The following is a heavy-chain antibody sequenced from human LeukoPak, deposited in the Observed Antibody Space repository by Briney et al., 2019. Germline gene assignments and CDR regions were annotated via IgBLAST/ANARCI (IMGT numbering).Heavy chain of an antibody. CDR2: IYYSGST. Sequence: SETLSLTCTVSGGSISSYYWSWIRQPPGKGLEWIGYIYYSGSTNYNPSLKSRVTISVDTSKNQFSLKLSSVTAADTAVYYCARGGYSGYDFDYCGQGTLVTVSS. CDR3: ARGGYSGYDFDY. CDR1: GGSISSYY. V-gene: IGHV4-59*01. J-gene: IGHJ4*02. D-gene: IGHD5-12*01.